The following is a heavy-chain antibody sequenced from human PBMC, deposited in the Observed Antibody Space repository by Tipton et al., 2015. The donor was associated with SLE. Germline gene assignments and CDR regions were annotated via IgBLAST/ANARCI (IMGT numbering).Heavy chain of an antibody. V-gene: IGHV3-13*01. CDR2: IGTAGDS. CDR1: GFTFSSYD. J-gene: IGHJ6*02. Sequence: SLRLXCAASGFTFSSYDMHWVRQATGKGLEWVSAIGTAGDSYYPGSVKGRFTISRENAKNSLYLQMNSLRAGDTAVYYCARVGHKDYGMDVWGQGTTVTVS. CDR3: ARVGHKDYGMDV.